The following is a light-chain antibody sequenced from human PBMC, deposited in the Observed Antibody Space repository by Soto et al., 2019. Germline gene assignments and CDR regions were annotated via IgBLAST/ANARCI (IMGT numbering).Light chain of an antibody. CDR3: TSYTSSSTYV. CDR2: DVS. J-gene: IGLJ1*01. V-gene: IGLV2-14*01. Sequence: QSALTQTASVSGSPGQSITISCTGTSSDVGGYNYVAWYQQHPGTAHKLMIYDVSNWPSGVSNRCSGSKSGNTASMTISGLQAEDEAEYYCTSYTSSSTYVFGTGTKRTVL. CDR1: SSDVGGYNY.